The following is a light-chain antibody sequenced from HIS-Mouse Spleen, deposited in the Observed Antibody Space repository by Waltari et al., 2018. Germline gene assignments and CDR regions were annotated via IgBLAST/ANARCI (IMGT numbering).Light chain of an antibody. CDR3: YSTDSSGNHRV. CDR1: ALQKKY. CDR2: EDS. J-gene: IGLJ2*01. Sequence: SYELTQPPSVSVSPGQTARITCTGDALQKKYAYWYQQKSGQAPVLVIYEDSKRPSGIPERFSGSSSGTMATLNISGAQVEDEADYYCYSTDSSGNHRVFGGGTKLTVL. V-gene: IGLV3-10*01.